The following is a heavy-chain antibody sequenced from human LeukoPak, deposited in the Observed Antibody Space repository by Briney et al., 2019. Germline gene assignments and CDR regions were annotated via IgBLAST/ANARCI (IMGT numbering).Heavy chain of an antibody. CDR1: GGSISSGGYS. V-gene: IGHV4-30-2*01. D-gene: IGHD5-12*01. CDR3: ARRYSGYDPATYGMDV. Sequence: ASQTLSLTCAVSGGSISSGGYSWSWIRQPPGKGLEWIGYIYHSGSTYYNPSLKSRVTISVDRSKNQFSLKLSSVTAADTAVYYCARRYSGYDPATYGMDVWGQGTMVTVSS. CDR2: IYHSGST. J-gene: IGHJ6*02.